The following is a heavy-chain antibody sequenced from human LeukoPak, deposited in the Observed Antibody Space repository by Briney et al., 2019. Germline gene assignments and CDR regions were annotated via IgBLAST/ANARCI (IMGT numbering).Heavy chain of an antibody. CDR2: ISGSGGST. D-gene: IGHD5-12*01. CDR3: AKASCIVATIYYPTDY. J-gene: IGHJ4*02. CDR1: GFTFSSYA. V-gene: IGHV3-23*01. Sequence: PGGSLRLSCAASGFTFSSYAMSWVRQAPGKGLEWVSAISGSGGSTYYADSVKGRFTISRDNSKNTLYLQMNSLRAEDTAVYYCAKASCIVATIYYPTDYWGQGTLVTVSS.